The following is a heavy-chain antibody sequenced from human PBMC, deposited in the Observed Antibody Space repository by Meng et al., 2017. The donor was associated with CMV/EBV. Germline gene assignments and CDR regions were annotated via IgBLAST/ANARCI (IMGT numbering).Heavy chain of an antibody. CDR2: IYYSGST. CDR1: GGSIGRSSYY. V-gene: IGHV4-39*07. J-gene: IGHJ4*02. Sequence: QMQGSGPGLVKPSETRSLTCTCSGGSIGRSSYYWAWIRQPPGKGLEWIGSIYYSGSTYYNPSLKSRVTISVDTSKNQFSLKLSSVTAADTAVYYCVTWLWFGELSGYYFDYWGQGTLVTVSS. CDR3: VTWLWFGELSGYYFDY. D-gene: IGHD3-10*01.